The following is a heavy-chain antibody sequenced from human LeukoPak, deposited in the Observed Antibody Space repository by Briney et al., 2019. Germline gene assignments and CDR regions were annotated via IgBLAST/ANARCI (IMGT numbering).Heavy chain of an antibody. CDR2: ISYDGSNK. J-gene: IGHJ3*02. CDR1: GFTFNSFG. V-gene: IGHV3-30*18. D-gene: IGHD3-22*01. Sequence: GRSLRLSCAASGFTFNSFGMHWVRQAPGKGLEWVAVISYDGSNKYFADSVKGRFTISRDNSKNALYLQMNSLRAEDTAVYYCAKDYDSSGWAAFDIWGQGTMVTVSS. CDR3: AKDYDSSGWAAFDI.